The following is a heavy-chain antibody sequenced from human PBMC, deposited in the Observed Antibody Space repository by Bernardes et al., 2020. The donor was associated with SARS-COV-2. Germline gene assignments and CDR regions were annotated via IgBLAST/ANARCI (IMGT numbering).Heavy chain of an antibody. J-gene: IGHJ5*02. CDR3: ATSPPYCGGDCSNWFDP. CDR2: FDPEVGET. D-gene: IGHD2-21*01. Sequence: ASVKVSCKVSGYTLTELSMHWVRQAPGKGLEWMGGFDPEVGETIYAQKFQGRVTMTEDTSTDTAYMELSSLRSEDTAVYYCATSPPYCGGDCSNWFDPWGQGTLVTVSS. V-gene: IGHV1-24*01. CDR1: GYTLTELS.